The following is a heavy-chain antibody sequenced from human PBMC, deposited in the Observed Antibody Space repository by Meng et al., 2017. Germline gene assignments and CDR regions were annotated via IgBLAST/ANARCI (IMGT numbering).Heavy chain of an antibody. J-gene: IGHJ3*02. CDR1: GFTFSDYE. CDR2: ISTSGTTI. D-gene: IGHD3-22*01. CDR3: ARGHYYASGGYYYIAFDI. V-gene: IGHV3-48*03. Sequence: GESLKISCAASGFTFSDYETNWVRQAPGKGLEWVSYISTSGTTIHYADSMKGRFTISRDNAKKSLYLQMNSLRAEDTALYSCARGHYYASGGYYYIAFDIWGQGTLVTVSS.